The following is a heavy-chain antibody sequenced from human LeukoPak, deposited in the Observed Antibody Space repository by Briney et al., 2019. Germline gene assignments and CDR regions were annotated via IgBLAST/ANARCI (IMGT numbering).Heavy chain of an antibody. D-gene: IGHD2-15*01. J-gene: IGHJ4*02. V-gene: IGHV3-23*01. Sequence: GALRLSCAASGFTFSSYAMSWVRQAPGKGLEWVSAISGSGGSTYYADSVKGRFTISRDNSKNTLYLQMNSLRAEDTAVYYCARQTQDIVVVIAALDYWGQGTLVTVSS. CDR2: ISGSGGST. CDR3: ARQTQDIVVVIAALDY. CDR1: GFTFSSYA.